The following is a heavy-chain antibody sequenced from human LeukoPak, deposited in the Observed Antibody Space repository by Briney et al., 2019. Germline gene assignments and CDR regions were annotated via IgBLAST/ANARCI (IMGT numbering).Heavy chain of an antibody. Sequence: ASVKVSCKASGYTFTSYYMHWVRQAPGQGLEWMGIINPSGGSTSYAQKFQGRVTITRDTSASTAYMELSSLRSEDTAVYYCARVPTVTNWFDPWGQGTLVTVSS. CDR1: GYTFTSYY. CDR3: ARVPTVTNWFDP. V-gene: IGHV1-46*01. CDR2: INPSGGST. J-gene: IGHJ5*02. D-gene: IGHD4-17*01.